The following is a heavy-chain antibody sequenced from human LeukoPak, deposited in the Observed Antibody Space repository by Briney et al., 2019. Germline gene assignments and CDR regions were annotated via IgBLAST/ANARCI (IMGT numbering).Heavy chain of an antibody. CDR3: ARANTSSSWSFDY. D-gene: IGHD6-13*01. CDR2: ISSSSSTI. CDR1: GFTFSSYS. V-gene: IGHV3-48*01. Sequence: PGGSLRLSCAASGFTFSSYSMNWVRQAPGKGLEWVSYISSSSSTIYYADSVKGRFTISRGDAKNSLYLQMNSLRAEDTAVYYCARANTSSSWSFDYWGQGTLVTVSS. J-gene: IGHJ4*02.